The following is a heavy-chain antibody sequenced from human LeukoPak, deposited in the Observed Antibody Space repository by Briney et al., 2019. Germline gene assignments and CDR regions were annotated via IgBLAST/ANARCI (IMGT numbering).Heavy chain of an antibody. J-gene: IGHJ4*02. V-gene: IGHV3-30-3*01. D-gene: IGHD2-21*02. Sequence: GRSLRLSCAASGFTFSNSPMHWARQAPGKGLEWVAVTSHDEGNKYYADSVKGRFTISRDNARKSLFLQMNSLRAEDTAVYYCARDGVTSSVVYWGQGTLVTVSS. CDR2: TSHDEGNK. CDR1: GFTFSNSP. CDR3: ARDGVTSSVVY.